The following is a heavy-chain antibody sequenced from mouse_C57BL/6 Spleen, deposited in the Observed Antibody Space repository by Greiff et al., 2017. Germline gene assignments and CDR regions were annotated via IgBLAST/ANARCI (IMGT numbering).Heavy chain of an antibody. CDR3: ARHEANDGRRYFDY. CDR1: GYTFTEST. V-gene: IGHV1-62-2*01. Sequence: VQLQQSGAELVKPGASVKLSCTASGYTFTESTIHWVKQRPGQGLEWIGWFYPGSGSIKYNEKFKDKATLTADKSSSTDYMELSRLTSEDTAVYFCARHEANDGRRYFDYWGQGTTVTVSA. J-gene: IGHJ2*01. CDR2: FYPGSGSI. D-gene: IGHD2-3*01.